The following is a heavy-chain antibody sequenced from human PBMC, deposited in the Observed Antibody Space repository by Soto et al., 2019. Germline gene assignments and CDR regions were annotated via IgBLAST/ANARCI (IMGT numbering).Heavy chain of an antibody. CDR2: IYYSGST. CDR3: VLENSSSSLDY. Sequence: TSETLSLTCTVSGGSISSGGYYWSWIRQHPGKGLEWIGYIYYSGSTYYNPSLKSRVTISVDTSKNQFSLKLSSVTAADTAVYYCVLENSSSSLDYWGQGTLVTVSS. J-gene: IGHJ4*02. V-gene: IGHV4-31*03. CDR1: GGSISSGGYY. D-gene: IGHD6-6*01.